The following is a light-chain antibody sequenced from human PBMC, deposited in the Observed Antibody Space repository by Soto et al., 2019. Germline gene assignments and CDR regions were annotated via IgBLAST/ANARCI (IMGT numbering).Light chain of an antibody. V-gene: IGLV2-8*01. CDR3: SSYAGSNNYV. CDR2: GVT. CDR1: SSDVGGYNY. Sequence: QSALTQPPSASGSPGQSVTISCTGTSSDVGGYNYVSWYQQHPGKAPKLMIYGVTKRPSGVPDRFSGSKSGNTASLTVSGLQDEDEAYYYCSSYAGSNNYVFGTGTKVTVL. J-gene: IGLJ1*01.